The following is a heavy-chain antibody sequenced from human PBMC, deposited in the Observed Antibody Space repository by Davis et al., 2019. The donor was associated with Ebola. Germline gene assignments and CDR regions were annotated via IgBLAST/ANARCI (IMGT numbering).Heavy chain of an antibody. CDR3: ARGVGYCISTGCPVFAFDI. CDR1: GYTFTSYG. CDR2: ISAYNGNT. J-gene: IGHJ3*02. V-gene: IGHV1-18*04. D-gene: IGHD2-2*01. Sequence: AASVKVSCKASGYTFTSYGISWVRQAPGQGLEWMGWISAYNGNTNYAQKLQGRVTMTTDTSTSTACMELRSLRSDDTAVYYCARGVGYCISTGCPVFAFDIWGQGTMVTVSS.